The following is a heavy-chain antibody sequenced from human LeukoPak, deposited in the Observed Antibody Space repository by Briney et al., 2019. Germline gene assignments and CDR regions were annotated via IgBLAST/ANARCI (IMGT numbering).Heavy chain of an antibody. CDR3: ARVKVLRFLEWFLDL. J-gene: IGHJ5*02. V-gene: IGHV4-31*03. D-gene: IGHD3-3*01. CDR1: GSSVSSDEYY. Sequence: PSQTLSLTCTVSGSSVSSDEYYWSWVRQHPGKGLEWIGYVYYSGSSYYIPSLESRVTMSVEVSKNQFSLELRSVTAADTAVYYCARVKVLRFLEWFLDLWGQGALVTVSS. CDR2: VYYSGSS.